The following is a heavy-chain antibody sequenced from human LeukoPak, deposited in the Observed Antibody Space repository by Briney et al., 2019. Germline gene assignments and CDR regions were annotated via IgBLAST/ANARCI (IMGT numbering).Heavy chain of an antibody. D-gene: IGHD6-13*01. V-gene: IGHV1-8*01. J-gene: IGHJ4*02. CDR3: ARDLPYSSSWESIDY. CDR1: GYTFTIYN. Sequence: RASVKVSCKTSGYTFTIYNINWVRQATGQGLEWMGWMNPNSGNTGYAQKIQGRVTMTTDTSTSTAYMELRSLRSDDTAVYYCARDLPYSSSWESIDYWGQGTLVTVSS. CDR2: MNPNSGNT.